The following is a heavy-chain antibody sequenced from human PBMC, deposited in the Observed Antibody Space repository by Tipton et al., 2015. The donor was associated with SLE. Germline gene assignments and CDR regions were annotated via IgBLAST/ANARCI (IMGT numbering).Heavy chain of an antibody. J-gene: IGHJ4*02. CDR3: ATVIGGYSGYDNDY. CDR2: IYHSGST. CDR1: GGSISSGGYS. V-gene: IGHV4-30-2*05. D-gene: IGHD5-12*01. Sequence: TLSLTCTVSGGSISSGGYSWSWIRQPPGKGLEWIGYIYHSGSTYYNPSLKSRVTISVDTSKNQFSLKLSSVTAADTAVYYCATVIGGYSGYDNDYWGQGTLVTVSS.